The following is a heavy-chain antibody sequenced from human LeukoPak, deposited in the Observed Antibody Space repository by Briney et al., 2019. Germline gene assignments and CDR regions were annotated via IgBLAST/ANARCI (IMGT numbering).Heavy chain of an antibody. CDR2: ISSSSSYI. D-gene: IGHD3-22*01. CDR3: ARDGDKDYYDSSGIFDY. J-gene: IGHJ4*02. V-gene: IGHV3-21*01. CDR1: GFTFSSYS. Sequence: GGSLRLSCAASGFTFSSYSMNWVRQAPGKGLEWVSSISSSSSYIYYADSVKGRFTISRDNAKNSLYLQMNSLRAEDTAVHYCARDGDKDYYDSSGIFDYWGQGTLVTVSS.